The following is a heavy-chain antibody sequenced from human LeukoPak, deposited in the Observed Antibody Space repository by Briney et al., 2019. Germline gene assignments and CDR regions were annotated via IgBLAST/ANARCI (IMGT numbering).Heavy chain of an antibody. CDR2: ISPYNGNT. CDR3: ARDQGGFWSGSAGF. J-gene: IGHJ4*02. D-gene: IGHD3-3*01. CDR1: GYSFIGTG. V-gene: IGHV1-18*01. Sequence: ASVKVSCKASGYSFIGTGINWLRQAPGHGLEWMGWISPYNGNTNYAQQFQNRVTLTTDTSSRTSYMELRSLRSDDTATYYCARDQGGFWSGSAGFWGQGTLLTVSS.